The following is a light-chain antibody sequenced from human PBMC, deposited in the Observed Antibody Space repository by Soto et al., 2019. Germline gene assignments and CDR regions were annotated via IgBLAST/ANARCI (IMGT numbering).Light chain of an antibody. CDR1: QSVSSN. CDR3: QQHNNWPLT. V-gene: IGKV3-15*01. CDR2: GVS. J-gene: IGKJ4*01. Sequence: EIVMTQSPGTLSVSPGERATLSCRASQSVSSNLAWYQQKPGQAPRLLIYGVSTRATGIPARFSGSGSGTEFTLTISSRQSEDLAVYYCQQHNNWPLTFGGGTKVELK.